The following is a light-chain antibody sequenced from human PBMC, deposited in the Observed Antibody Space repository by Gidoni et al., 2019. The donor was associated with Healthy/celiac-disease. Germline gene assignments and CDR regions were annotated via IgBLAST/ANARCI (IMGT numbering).Light chain of an antibody. J-gene: IGLJ3*02. V-gene: IGLV1-40*01. CDR3: QSYDSSLSCWV. CDR2: GNS. CDR1: SSNIGAGYD. Sequence: QSVLTQPPSVSGAPGQRVTISCTGSSSNIGAGYDVHWYQQLPGTAPKLLIYGNSNRPSGVPYRFSGSKSGTSASLAITWLQSEDEADYYCQSYDSSLSCWVFGGGTKLTVL.